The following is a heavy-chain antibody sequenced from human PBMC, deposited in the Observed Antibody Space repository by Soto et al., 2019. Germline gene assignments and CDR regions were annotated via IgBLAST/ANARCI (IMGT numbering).Heavy chain of an antibody. Sequence: GGSLRLSCAASGFTFSNAWMSWVRQAPGKGLEWVGRIKSKTDGGTTDYAAPVKGRFTISRDDSKNTLYLQMNSLKTEDTAVYYCTTGYSSGWYYYYGMDVWGQGTTVTVSS. CDR2: IKSKTDGGTT. CDR1: GFTFSNAW. V-gene: IGHV3-15*01. D-gene: IGHD6-19*01. J-gene: IGHJ6*02. CDR3: TTGYSSGWYYYYGMDV.